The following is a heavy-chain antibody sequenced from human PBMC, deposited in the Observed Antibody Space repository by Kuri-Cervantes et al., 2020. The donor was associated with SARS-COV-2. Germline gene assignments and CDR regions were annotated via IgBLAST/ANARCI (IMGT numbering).Heavy chain of an antibody. CDR3: AKDLYTSYYDFWSDEKPPWYFDL. D-gene: IGHD3-3*01. CDR2: ISYDGSNK. Sequence: LSLTCAASGFTFSSYAMHWVRQAPGKGLEWVAVISYDGSNKYYADSVKGRFTISRDNSKNTLYLQMNSLRAEDTAVYYCAKDLYTSYYDFWSDEKPPWYFDLWGRGTLVTVSS. CDR1: GFTFSSYA. V-gene: IGHV3-30-3*01. J-gene: IGHJ2*01.